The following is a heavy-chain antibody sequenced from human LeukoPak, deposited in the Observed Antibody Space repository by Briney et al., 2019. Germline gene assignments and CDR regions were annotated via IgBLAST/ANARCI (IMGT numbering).Heavy chain of an antibody. CDR3: ARDQDWNDRGGLDY. Sequence: GGSLRLSCAASGFTFDDYGMSWVRQAPGKGLEWVSFISTSSSYIYYADSVKGRFTISRDNSKNSLYLQMNSLRAEDTAVYYCARDQDWNDRGGLDYWGQGTLVIVSS. CDR1: GFTFDDYG. D-gene: IGHD1-1*01. J-gene: IGHJ4*02. CDR2: ISTSSSYI. V-gene: IGHV3-21*01.